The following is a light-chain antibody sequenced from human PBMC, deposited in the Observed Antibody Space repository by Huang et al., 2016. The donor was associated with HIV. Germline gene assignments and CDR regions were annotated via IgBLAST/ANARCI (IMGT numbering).Light chain of an antibody. Sequence: EIVLTQSPATLSLSPGERATLSCRASQSVSRNLGLYQQKFGQAPRLFIYDASTRATGIPARFSGSGSGTNFTLTISSLEPEDCAVYYCQQRDTFGPGTRLDIK. CDR1: QSVSRN. CDR3: QQRDT. J-gene: IGKJ5*01. CDR2: DAS. V-gene: IGKV3-11*01.